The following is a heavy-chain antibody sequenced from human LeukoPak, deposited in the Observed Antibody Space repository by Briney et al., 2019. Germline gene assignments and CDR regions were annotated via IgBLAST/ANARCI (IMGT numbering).Heavy chain of an antibody. CDR3: AKGESGSYYRSYFDY. J-gene: IGHJ4*02. CDR1: GFTFSSYA. D-gene: IGHD3-10*01. CDR2: ISGSGGST. Sequence: GGSLRLSCAASGFTFSSYAMSWVRQAPGKGLEWVSAISGSGGSTYYADSVKGRFTISRDNSKNTLYLQMNSLRAEDTAVYYCAKGESGSYYRSYFDYWGQGTLVTVSS. V-gene: IGHV3-23*01.